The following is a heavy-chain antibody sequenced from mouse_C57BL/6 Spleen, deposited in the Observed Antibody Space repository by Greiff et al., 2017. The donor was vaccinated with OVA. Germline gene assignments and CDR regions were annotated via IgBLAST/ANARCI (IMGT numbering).Heavy chain of an antibody. D-gene: IGHD3-2*02. Sequence: EVQVVESGGDLVKPGGSLKLSCAASGFTFSSYGMSWVRQTPDKRLEWVATISSGGSYTYYPDSVKGRFTISRDNAKNTLYLQRSSLKSEDTAMYYCARHDRSGYGGSYWGQGTLVTVSA. CDR2: ISSGGSYT. CDR3: ARHDRSGYGGSY. V-gene: IGHV5-6*01. CDR1: GFTFSSYG. J-gene: IGHJ3*01.